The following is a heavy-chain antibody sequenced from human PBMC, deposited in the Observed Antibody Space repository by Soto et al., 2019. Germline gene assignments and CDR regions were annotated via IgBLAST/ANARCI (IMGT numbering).Heavy chain of an antibody. CDR2: IYYSGST. CDR1: GRSISSYY. D-gene: IGHD1-1*01. Sequence: PETLSLTCTVTGRSISSYYRSWIRQPPGKGLEWIGYIYYSGSTNYNPSLKSRVTISVDTSKNQFSLKLSSVTAADTAVYYCARVGTNDPRKGYYYYYMDVWGKGTTVTVSS. CDR3: ARVGTNDPRKGYYYYYMDV. J-gene: IGHJ6*03. V-gene: IGHV4-59*01.